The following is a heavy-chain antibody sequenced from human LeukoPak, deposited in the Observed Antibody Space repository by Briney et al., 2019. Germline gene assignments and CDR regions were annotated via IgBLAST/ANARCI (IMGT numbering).Heavy chain of an antibody. CDR1: GYTFTGYY. Sequence: ASVKVSCKASGYTFTGYYMHWVRQAPGHGLEWMGWINPNSGGTNYAQKFQGRVTMTRDTSISTAYMELSRLRSDDTAVYYCARVRCSGGSCYSGFDYWGQGTLVTVSS. CDR2: INPNSGGT. V-gene: IGHV1-2*02. CDR3: ARVRCSGGSCYSGFDY. J-gene: IGHJ4*02. D-gene: IGHD2-15*01.